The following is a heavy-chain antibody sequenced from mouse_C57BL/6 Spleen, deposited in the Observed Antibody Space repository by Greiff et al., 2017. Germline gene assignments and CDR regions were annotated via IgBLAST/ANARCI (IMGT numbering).Heavy chain of an antibody. Sequence: EVKLQQSGPELVKPGASVKISCKASGYTFTDYYMNWVKQSHGKSLEWIGDINPNNGGTSYNQKFKGKATLTVDKSSSTAYMELRSLTSEDSAVYYCARSHGSSPYYAMDYWGQGTSVTVSS. CDR2: INPNNGGT. V-gene: IGHV1-26*01. CDR3: ARSHGSSPYYAMDY. J-gene: IGHJ4*01. D-gene: IGHD1-1*01. CDR1: GYTFTDYY.